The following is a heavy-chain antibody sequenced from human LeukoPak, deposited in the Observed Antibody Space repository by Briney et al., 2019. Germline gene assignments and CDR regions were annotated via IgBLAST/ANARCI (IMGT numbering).Heavy chain of an antibody. Sequence: GSLRLSCAASGFTFSSYWMHWVRQAPVKGLVWVSRINSDGSSTNYADSVKGRFTISRDNAKNTLYLQMNSLRAEDTAVYYCARDSGRLAAAGDYWGQGTLVTVSS. V-gene: IGHV3-74*01. CDR3: ARDSGRLAAAGDY. CDR2: INSDGSST. J-gene: IGHJ4*02. D-gene: IGHD6-13*01. CDR1: GFTFSSYW.